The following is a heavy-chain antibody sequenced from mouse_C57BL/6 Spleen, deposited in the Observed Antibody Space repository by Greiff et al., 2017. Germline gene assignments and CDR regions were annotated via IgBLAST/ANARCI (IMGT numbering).Heavy chain of an antibody. Sequence: EVQLQQSGPELVKPGASVKISCKASGYTFTDYYMNWVKQSHGKSLEWIGDINPNNGGTSYNQKFKGKATLTVDKSSSTAYMELRSLTSEASAVYYCAREDYDYDAWFAYWGQGTLVTVSA. D-gene: IGHD2-4*01. V-gene: IGHV1-26*01. CDR1: GYTFTDYY. J-gene: IGHJ3*01. CDR3: AREDYDYDAWFAY. CDR2: INPNNGGT.